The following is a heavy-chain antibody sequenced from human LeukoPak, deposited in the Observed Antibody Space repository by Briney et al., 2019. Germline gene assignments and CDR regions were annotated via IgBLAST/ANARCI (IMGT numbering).Heavy chain of an antibody. CDR2: INPNSGGT. CDR1: GYTFTGYY. D-gene: IGHD6-13*01. J-gene: IGHJ4*02. Sequence: ASVKVSCKASGYTFTGYYMHWVRQAPGQGLEWMGWINPNSGGTNYAQKFQGRVTMTRDTSTSTAYMELSRLRSDDTAVYYCARITYSRLKFFDYWGQGTLVTVSS. V-gene: IGHV1-2*02. CDR3: ARITYSRLKFFDY.